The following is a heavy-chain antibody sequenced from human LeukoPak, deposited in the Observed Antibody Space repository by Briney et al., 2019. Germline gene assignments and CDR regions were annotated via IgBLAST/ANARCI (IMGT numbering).Heavy chain of an antibody. CDR2: IYTSGST. CDR3: ARGYMKSSGYYRYPYYYYYMDV. CDR1: GGSISSYY. Sequence: SETLSLTCTVSGGSISSYYWSWIRQPAGKGLEWIGRIYTSGSTNYNPSLKSRVTMSVDTSKNQFSLKLSSVTAADTAVYYGARGYMKSSGYYRYPYYYYYMDVWGKGTTVTVSS. J-gene: IGHJ6*03. V-gene: IGHV4-4*07. D-gene: IGHD3-22*01.